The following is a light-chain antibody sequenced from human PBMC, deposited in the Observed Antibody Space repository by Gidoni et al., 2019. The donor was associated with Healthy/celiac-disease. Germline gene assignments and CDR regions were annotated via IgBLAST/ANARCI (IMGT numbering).Light chain of an antibody. J-gene: IGKJ1*01. CDR3: QQSYSTPQT. V-gene: IGKV1-39*01. Sequence: QMTQSPSSLSASVGDRVTITCRASQSISSYLNWYQQKPGKAPKLLIYAASSLQSGVPSRFSGSGSGTDFTLTISSLQPEDFATYYCQQSYSTPQTFGQGTKVEIK. CDR2: AAS. CDR1: QSISSY.